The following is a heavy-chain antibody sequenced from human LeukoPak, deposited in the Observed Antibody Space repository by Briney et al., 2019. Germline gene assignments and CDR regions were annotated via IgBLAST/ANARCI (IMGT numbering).Heavy chain of an antibody. J-gene: IGHJ4*02. CDR2: ISAYNGNT. Sequence: GASVKVSCKASGYTFTSYGISWVRQAPGQGLEWMGWISAYNGNTNYAQKLQGRVTMTTDTSTSTAYMELRSLRSDDTAVYYCERVYCSSTSCYACGMGYWGQGTLVTVSS. CDR1: GYTFTSYG. D-gene: IGHD2-2*01. V-gene: IGHV1-18*01. CDR3: ERVYCSSTSCYACGMGY.